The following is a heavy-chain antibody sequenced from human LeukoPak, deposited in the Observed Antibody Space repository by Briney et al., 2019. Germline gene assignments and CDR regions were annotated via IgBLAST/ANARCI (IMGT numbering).Heavy chain of an antibody. V-gene: IGHV1-69*13. CDR2: IIPIFGTA. Sequence: SVKVSCKASGGTFSSYAISWVRQVPGQGLEWMGGIIPIFGTANYAQKFQGRVTITADESTSTAYMELSSLRSEDTAVYYCAPYYYDSSGYYQRSDYWGQGTLVTVSS. J-gene: IGHJ4*02. D-gene: IGHD3-22*01. CDR3: APYYYDSSGYYQRSDY. CDR1: GGTFSSYA.